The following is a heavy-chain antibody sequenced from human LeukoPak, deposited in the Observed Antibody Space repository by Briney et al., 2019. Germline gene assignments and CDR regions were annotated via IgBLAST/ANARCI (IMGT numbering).Heavy chain of an antibody. CDR3: ARVQNSMVRGVIDNWFDP. CDR1: GGSFSGYY. J-gene: IGHJ5*02. D-gene: IGHD3-10*01. V-gene: IGHV4-34*01. CDR2: INHSGST. Sequence: SETLSLTCAVYGGSFSGYYWSWIRQPPGKGLEWIGEINHSGSTNYNPSLKSRVTISVDTSKNQCSLKLSSVTAADTAVYYCARVQNSMVRGVIDNWFDPWGQGTLVTVSS.